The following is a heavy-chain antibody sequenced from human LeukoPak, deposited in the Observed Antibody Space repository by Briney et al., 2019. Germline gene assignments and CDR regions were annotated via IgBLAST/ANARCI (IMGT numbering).Heavy chain of an antibody. CDR3: ARQGLIVRSPTWFDP. V-gene: IGHV4-39*01. CDR1: GGSISSSSYY. CDR2: IYYSGST. J-gene: IGHJ5*02. Sequence: SETLSLTCTVSGGSISSSSYYWGWIRQPPGKGLEWIGSIYYSGSTYYNPSLKSRVTISVDTSKNQFSLKLSSVTAADTAVYYCARQGLIVRSPTWFDPWGQGTLVTVSS. D-gene: IGHD3-22*01.